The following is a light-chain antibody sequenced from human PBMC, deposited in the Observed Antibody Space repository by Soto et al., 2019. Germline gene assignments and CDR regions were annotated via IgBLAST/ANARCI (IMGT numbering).Light chain of an antibody. Sequence: EIVMMQSPATLSVSPGGRATLSCRASQSISDTLAWYQQKPGQPPNLLIYWASTRESGVPDRFSGSGSGTNLTLTISSLQAEDVAVYYCQQYYNTQWTFGQGTKV. CDR3: QQYYNTQWT. CDR1: QSISDT. CDR2: WAS. V-gene: IGKV3D-15*02. J-gene: IGKJ1*01.